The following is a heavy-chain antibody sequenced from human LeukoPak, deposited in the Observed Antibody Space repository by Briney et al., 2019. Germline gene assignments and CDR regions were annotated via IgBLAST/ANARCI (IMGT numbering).Heavy chain of an antibody. V-gene: IGHV4-59*11. CDR2: IYYSGST. D-gene: IGHD6-19*01. Sequence: PSETLSLTCTVSGGSISSHYWSWIRQPPGKGLEWIGYIYYSGSTNYNPSLKSRVTISVDTSKNQFSLKLSSVTAADTAVYYCARGIAVTSPNWFDPWGQGTLVTVSS. CDR3: ARGIAVTSPNWFDP. J-gene: IGHJ5*02. CDR1: GGSISSHY.